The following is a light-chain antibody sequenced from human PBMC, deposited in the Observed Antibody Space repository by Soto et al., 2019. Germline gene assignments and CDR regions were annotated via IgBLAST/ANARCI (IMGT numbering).Light chain of an antibody. CDR2: DNN. CDR3: AAWCDGLSGWV. CDR1: SSDIGSNT. Sequence: QSVLTQPPSASATPGQRVTISCSGSSSDIGSNTVNWYQQHPGTTPQLLIYDNNQRHPGVPDRFSGSKSGTSPSLAISGLQSEDEADYYCAAWCDGLSGWVFGGGTKVTVL. V-gene: IGLV1-44*01. J-gene: IGLJ3*02.